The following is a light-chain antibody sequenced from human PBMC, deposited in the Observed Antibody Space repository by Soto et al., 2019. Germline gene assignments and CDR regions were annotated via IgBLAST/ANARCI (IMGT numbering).Light chain of an antibody. Sequence: QSVLTQPASVSGSPGQSITISCTGTSSDVGAYNYVSLYQQHPGKAPKLIIYVVTNWPSGVSDRFSGSKSGNTASLTISGLQSEDEADYYCSSFTTSTTWVFGGGTKVTVL. CDR2: VVT. J-gene: IGLJ3*02. V-gene: IGLV2-14*01. CDR3: SSFTTSTTWV. CDR1: SSDVGAYNY.